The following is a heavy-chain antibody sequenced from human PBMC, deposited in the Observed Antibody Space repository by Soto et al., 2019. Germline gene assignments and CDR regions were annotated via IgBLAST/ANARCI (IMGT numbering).Heavy chain of an antibody. Sequence: SVKVSCKASGYTFTGYYMHWVRQAPGQGLEWMGGIIPIFGTANYAQKFQGRVTITADESTSTAYMELSSLRSEDTAVYYCARDTGDGTFDFWGQGTLVTVSS. V-gene: IGHV1-69*13. CDR3: ARDTGDGTFDF. J-gene: IGHJ4*02. CDR2: IIPIFGTA. CDR1: GYTFTGYY. D-gene: IGHD7-27*01.